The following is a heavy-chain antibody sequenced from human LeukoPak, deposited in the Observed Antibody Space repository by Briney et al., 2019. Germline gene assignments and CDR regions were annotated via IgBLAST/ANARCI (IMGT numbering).Heavy chain of an antibody. CDR3: AREWDTAMVNFDY. J-gene: IGHJ4*02. Sequence: PGGSPRLSCAASGFTFSSYSMNWVRQAPGKGLEWVSSISSSSSDIYYADSVKGLFTISRDNAKTSLYMQMNSLRAEDTAVYSCAREWDTAMVNFDYWGQGTLVTVSS. CDR2: ISSSSSDI. D-gene: IGHD5-18*01. CDR1: GFTFSSYS. V-gene: IGHV3-21*01.